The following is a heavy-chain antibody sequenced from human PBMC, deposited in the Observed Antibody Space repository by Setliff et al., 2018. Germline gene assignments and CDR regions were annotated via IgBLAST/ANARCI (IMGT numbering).Heavy chain of an antibody. Sequence: GESLKISCRTSGYTFINYWIAWVRHMPGKGLEWMGSIYPGDSDTRYSPSFQGQVTISADKSISTAYLQWSSLKASDTAMYYCARALASAGTVYFDYWGQGTLVTVSS. CDR2: IYPGDSDT. D-gene: IGHD6-13*01. V-gene: IGHV5-51*01. CDR1: GYTFINYW. J-gene: IGHJ4*02. CDR3: ARALASAGTVYFDY.